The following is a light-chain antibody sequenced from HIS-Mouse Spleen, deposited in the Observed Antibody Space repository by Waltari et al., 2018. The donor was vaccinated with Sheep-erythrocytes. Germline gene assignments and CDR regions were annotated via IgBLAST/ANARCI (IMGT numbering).Light chain of an antibody. V-gene: IGLV3-1*01. CDR3: QAWDSSTAVV. Sequence: YELTQPPSVSVSPRQTASITCSGDKLGDKYACWYQQKPGQSPVLVIYQDSKRPSGIPERFSGSNSGNTATLTISGTQAMDEADYYCQAWDSSTAVVFGGGTKLTVL. CDR1: KLGDKY. CDR2: QDS. J-gene: IGLJ2*01.